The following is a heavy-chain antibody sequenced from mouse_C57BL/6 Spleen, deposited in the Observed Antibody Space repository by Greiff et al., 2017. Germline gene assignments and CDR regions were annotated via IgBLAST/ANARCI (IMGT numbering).Heavy chain of an antibody. CDR2: INYDGSST. CDR1: GFTFSDYY. V-gene: IGHV5-16*01. CDR3: ARIYYDYDVGSYYAMDY. Sequence: EVQRVESEGGLVQPGSSMKLSCTASGFTFSDYYMAWVRQVPEKGLEWVANINYDGSSTYYLDSLKSRFIISRDNAKNILYLQMSSLKSEDTATYYCARIYYDYDVGSYYAMDYWGQGTSVTVSS. D-gene: IGHD2-4*01. J-gene: IGHJ4*01.